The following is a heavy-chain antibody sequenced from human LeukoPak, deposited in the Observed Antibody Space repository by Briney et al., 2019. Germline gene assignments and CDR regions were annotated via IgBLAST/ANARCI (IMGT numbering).Heavy chain of an antibody. V-gene: IGHV4-30-4*07. CDR2: IYYSGST. CDR1: GGSISSGGYS. J-gene: IGHJ4*02. D-gene: IGHD5-12*01. CDR3: ARRLSGYDPIDY. Sequence: SETLSLTCAVSGGSISSGGYSWSWIRQPPGKGLEWIGYIYYSGSTYYNPSLKSRVTISVDTSKNQFSLKLSSVTAADTAVYYCARRLSGYDPIDYWGQGTLVTVSS.